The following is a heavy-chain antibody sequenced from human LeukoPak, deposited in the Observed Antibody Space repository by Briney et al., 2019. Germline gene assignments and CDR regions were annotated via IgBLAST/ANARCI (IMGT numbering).Heavy chain of an antibody. D-gene: IGHD5-12*01. CDR3: ARGGLGYSGYEESLDY. CDR1: GFTFSDYY. V-gene: IGHV3-11*05. Sequence: PGGSLRLSCAASGFTFSDYYMSWIRQAPGKGLEWVSYISSSSSYTNYADSVKGRFTISRDNAKNSLYLQMNSLRAEDTAVYYCARGGLGYSGYEESLDYWGQGTLVTVSS. CDR2: ISSSSSYT. J-gene: IGHJ4*02.